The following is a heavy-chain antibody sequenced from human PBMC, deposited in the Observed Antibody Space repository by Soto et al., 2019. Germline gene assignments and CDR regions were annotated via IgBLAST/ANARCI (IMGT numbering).Heavy chain of an antibody. Sequence: EVQLLESGGGLVQPGGSLRLSCAASGFSFGTYALSWVRQAPGKGLDWVSVISGSGGSTDYAGSVKGRFTISRDNSKNALYLQMNSLRAEDTALYYCAKVGGSGWFDAFDIWGQGTMVTVSS. V-gene: IGHV3-23*01. CDR1: GFSFGTYA. J-gene: IGHJ3*02. D-gene: IGHD6-19*01. CDR3: AKVGGSGWFDAFDI. CDR2: ISGSGGST.